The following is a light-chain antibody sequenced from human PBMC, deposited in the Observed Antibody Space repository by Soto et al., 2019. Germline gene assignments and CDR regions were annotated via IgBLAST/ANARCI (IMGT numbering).Light chain of an antibody. J-gene: IGKJ5*01. CDR1: QSVSTN. CDR3: QQYSNWRPIT. V-gene: IGKV3D-15*01. CDR2: DAS. Sequence: EIVMTQSPATLSVSPGERATLSFSASQSVSTNLAWYQQKPGQAPRLLIYDASTRATGIPAKFSGSGSGTEFTLTISSLQSEDFAVYYCQQYSNWRPITFGQGTRLEIK.